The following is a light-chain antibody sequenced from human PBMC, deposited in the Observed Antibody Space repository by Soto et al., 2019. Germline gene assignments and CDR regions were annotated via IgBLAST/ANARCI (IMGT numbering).Light chain of an antibody. Sequence: EIVLTQSPGTLSLSPEEGATLSCRASQSINSRYLAWYQQKPGQAPRLLIYGASSRATGIPDRFSGSGSGTDFTLTISRQEPEDFAVYYCQQFGSSPGFTFGPGTKVDIK. CDR1: QSINSRY. CDR2: GAS. J-gene: IGKJ3*01. V-gene: IGKV3-20*01. CDR3: QQFGSSPGFT.